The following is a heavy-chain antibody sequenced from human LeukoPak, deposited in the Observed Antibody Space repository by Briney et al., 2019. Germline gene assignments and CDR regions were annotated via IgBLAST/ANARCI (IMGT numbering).Heavy chain of an antibody. CDR3: ARRPTGDPKFDY. J-gene: IGHJ4*02. Sequence: SETLSLTCTVSGGSISNYFWTWIRQPPGEGLEWIGYIYSSGSTYYNPSLKSRVTISVDTSKNRFSLKLSTVTAADTAVYYCARRPTGDPKFDYWGQGTLVTVSS. D-gene: IGHD7-27*01. V-gene: IGHV4-59*08. CDR2: IYSSGST. CDR1: GGSISNYF.